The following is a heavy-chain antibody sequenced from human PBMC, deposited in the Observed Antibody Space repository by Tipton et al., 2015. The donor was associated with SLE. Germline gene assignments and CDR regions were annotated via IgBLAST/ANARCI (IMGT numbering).Heavy chain of an antibody. CDR1: GFTFSSVF. CDR2: ISCSGSTI. Sequence: SLRLSCAASGFTFSSVFMAWVRQAPGKGLEWVSYISCSGSTIYYADSVKGRFTISRDNAKNSLYLQMNSLRAEDTAVYYCAKDAGYIAARDYFDYWGQGTLVTVSS. D-gene: IGHD6-6*01. V-gene: IGHV3-48*04. J-gene: IGHJ4*02. CDR3: AKDAGYIAARDYFDY.